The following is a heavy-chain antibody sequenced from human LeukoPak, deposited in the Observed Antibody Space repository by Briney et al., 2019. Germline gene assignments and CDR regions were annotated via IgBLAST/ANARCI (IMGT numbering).Heavy chain of an antibody. Sequence: PGGSLRLSCAASGFIFSTYSMNWVRQAPGKGLEWVAVISYDGSNKYYADSVKGRFTISRDNSKNTLYLQMNSLRAEDTAVYYCARDSIAAAGTSYYYYYMDVWGKGTTVTVSS. J-gene: IGHJ6*03. CDR3: ARDSIAAAGTSYYYYYMDV. D-gene: IGHD6-13*01. V-gene: IGHV3-30*03. CDR1: GFIFSTYS. CDR2: ISYDGSNK.